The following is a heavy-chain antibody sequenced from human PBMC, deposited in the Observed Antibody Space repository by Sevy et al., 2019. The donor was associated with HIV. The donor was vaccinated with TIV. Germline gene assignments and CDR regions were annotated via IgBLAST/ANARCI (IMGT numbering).Heavy chain of an antibody. V-gene: IGHV1-2*02. J-gene: IGHJ4*02. CDR1: GYTFTAYY. CDR2: INPNSDGT. D-gene: IGHD3-22*01. Sequence: ASVKVSCKASGYTFTAYYIHWVRQAPGQGLEWMGWINPNSDGTYFAKKFQDSVTLTTDTSVNTAYMELRSLRFDDTAVYYCARMGDYYDSSGYYPLKFWGQGTLVTVSS. CDR3: ARMGDYYDSSGYYPLKF.